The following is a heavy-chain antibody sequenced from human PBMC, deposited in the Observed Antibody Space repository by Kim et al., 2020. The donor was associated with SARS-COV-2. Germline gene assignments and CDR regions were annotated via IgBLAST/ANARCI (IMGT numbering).Heavy chain of an antibody. CDR3: AKETPRMYYVFWSGYYSRYDGMEV. V-gene: IGHV3-23*01. CDR2: ISGSGGST. Sequence: GGSLRLSCAASGFTFSSYAMSWVRQAPGKGLEWVSAISGSGGSTYYADSVKGRFTISRDNSKNTLYLQMNSLRAEDTAVYYCAKETPRMYYVFWSGYYSRYDGMEVWGQGTTVTASS. CDR1: GFTFSSYA. J-gene: IGHJ6*02. D-gene: IGHD3-3*01.